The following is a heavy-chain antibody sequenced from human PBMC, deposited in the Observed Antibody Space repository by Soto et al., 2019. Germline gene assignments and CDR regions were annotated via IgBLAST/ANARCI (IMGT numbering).Heavy chain of an antibody. J-gene: IGHJ4*02. CDR2: VHHSWGS. Sequence: SETLSLTCTVSGGSISSYYWSWFRQSPGKRMEWIGYVHHSWGSSYNPSLQSRVAISLDTSKNQFSLKLSSVTAADTAVYYCGRGHGYKDYWGQGTLVTVSS. CDR3: GRGHGYKDY. D-gene: IGHD5-12*01. CDR1: GGSISSYY. V-gene: IGHV4-59*08.